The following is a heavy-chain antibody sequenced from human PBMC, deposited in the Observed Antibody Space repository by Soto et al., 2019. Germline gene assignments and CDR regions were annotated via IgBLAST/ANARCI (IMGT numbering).Heavy chain of an antibody. V-gene: IGHV1-18*01. J-gene: IGHJ4*02. CDR1: GYTLNTYG. Sequence: QVQLVQSGAEVKKPGASVKVSCKASGYTLNTYGITWVRQAPGQGLEWMGWISANNDHTNYPQKLQGRVPMTKDTSTSTAYMELRSLTSDDPAVYYCARGTYFDYWGQGTLVTVSS. CDR2: ISANNDHT. CDR3: ARGTYFDY.